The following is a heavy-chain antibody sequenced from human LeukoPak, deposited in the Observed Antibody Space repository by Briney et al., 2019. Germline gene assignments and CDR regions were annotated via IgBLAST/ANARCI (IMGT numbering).Heavy chain of an antibody. J-gene: IGHJ6*03. Sequence: GASVKVSCKASGYTFTGYYMHWVRQAPGQGLEWMGWINPNSGGTNYAQKFQGRVTMTRDTSISTAYMELSRLRSDDTAVYYCARDRYDHSYYYYMDVWGKGTTVTVSS. V-gene: IGHV1-2*02. CDR2: INPNSGGT. CDR1: GYTFTGYY. CDR3: ARDRYDHSYYYYMDV. D-gene: IGHD1-14*01.